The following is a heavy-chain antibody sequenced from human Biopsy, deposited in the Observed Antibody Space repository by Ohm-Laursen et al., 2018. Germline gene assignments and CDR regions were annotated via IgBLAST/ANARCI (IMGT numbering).Heavy chain of an antibody. CDR1: GGSISSFY. CDR2: ISDSGST. D-gene: IGHD2-15*01. Sequence: PSETLSLTWAVSGGSISSFYWTWIRQPPGKGPEWIGDISDSGSTNYKPSLKSRVIISVDTSKNQFSLNLSSVTAADTAVYYCARRGSGGRSFGHWGQGTLVTVSS. CDR3: ARRGSGGRSFGH. V-gene: IGHV4-59*08. J-gene: IGHJ4*02.